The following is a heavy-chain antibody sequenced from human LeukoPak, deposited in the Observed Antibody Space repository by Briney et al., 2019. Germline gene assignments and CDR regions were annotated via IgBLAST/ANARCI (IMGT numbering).Heavy chain of an antibody. CDR3: AKDTWDSSGYLSL. J-gene: IGHJ4*02. CDR2: ISWHSGSI. D-gene: IGHD3-22*01. Sequence: GGSLRLSCAASGFTFHDYAMHWVRQATGKGLEWVSGISWHSGSIGYADSVKGRFTISRDNAKNSLYLQMNSLRAEDTALYYCAKDTWDSSGYLSLWGQGTLVTVSS. V-gene: IGHV3-9*01. CDR1: GFTFHDYA.